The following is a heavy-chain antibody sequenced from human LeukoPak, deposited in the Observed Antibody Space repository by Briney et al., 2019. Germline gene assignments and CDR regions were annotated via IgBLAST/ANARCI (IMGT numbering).Heavy chain of an antibody. CDR3: ARWEAPVGYFDL. V-gene: IGHV4-30-2*01. D-gene: IGHD1-26*01. CDR1: GGSISSGGYY. J-gene: IGHJ2*01. Sequence: SQTLSLTCTVSGGSISSGGYYWSWIRQPPGKGLEWIGYIYHSGSTYYNPSLKSRVTISVDRSKNQFSLKLSSVTAADTAVYYCARWEAPVGYFDLWGRGILVTVSS. CDR2: IYHSGST.